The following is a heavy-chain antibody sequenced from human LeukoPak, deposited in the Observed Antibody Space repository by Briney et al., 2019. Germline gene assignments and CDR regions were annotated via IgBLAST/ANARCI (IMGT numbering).Heavy chain of an antibody. CDR1: GFTFSSYD. Sequence: PGRSLRLSCAASGFTFSSYDMHWVRQAPGKGLVWVAVIWYDGSNKYFADSVKGRFTISRDNSKNTLFLQMNTLRAEDTALYYCARDYAHSYGQFDYWGQGTLVTVSS. CDR2: IWYDGSNK. D-gene: IGHD2-2*01. J-gene: IGHJ4*02. V-gene: IGHV3-33*01. CDR3: ARDYAHSYGQFDY.